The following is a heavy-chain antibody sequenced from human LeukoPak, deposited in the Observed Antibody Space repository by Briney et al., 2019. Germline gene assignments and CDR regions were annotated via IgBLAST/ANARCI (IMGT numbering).Heavy chain of an antibody. CDR3: TTEGSIYGNHALDI. D-gene: IGHD3-10*01. CDR1: GFSFNNAW. V-gene: IGHV3-15*01. J-gene: IGHJ3*02. Sequence: NSGGSRRLSCAASGFSFNNAWMSWVRQAPGKGLEWVGHIKRKSDGATTDYAAPVQGRFTISRDDSKNTLYIQMNNLEVGDTAVYFCTTEGSIYGNHALDIWGQGTMVTVSS. CDR2: IKRKSDGATT.